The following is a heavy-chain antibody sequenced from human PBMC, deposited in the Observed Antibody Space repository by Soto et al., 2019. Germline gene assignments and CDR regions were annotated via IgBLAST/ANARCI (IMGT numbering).Heavy chain of an antibody. CDR2: IYPRGGTT. CDR3: ARVGYSSAGTTFHYHGLDV. CDR1: GYNFTSHY. J-gene: IGHJ6*02. V-gene: IGHV1-46*01. Sequence: ASVKVSCKASGYNFTSHYMHWVRQAPGQGLESMGIIYPRGGTTIYAQKFQGRVTMTRDTSTHTFYMELSSLRSEDTAMYYCARVGYSSAGTTFHYHGLDVWGQGTTVTVSS. D-gene: IGHD3-22*01.